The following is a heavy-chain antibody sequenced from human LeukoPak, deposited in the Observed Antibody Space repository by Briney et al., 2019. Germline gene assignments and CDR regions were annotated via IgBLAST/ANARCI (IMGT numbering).Heavy chain of an antibody. Sequence: SESLSLTCAVYGGSFSGYYWSWIRQPPGKGLEWIGEIDHRGSTNYNPALKSRVTISVDTSKNQFSLTLSSVTAADTAVYYCARSGATVTTGDWGQGTLVTVSS. CDR3: ARSGATVTTGD. CDR2: IDHRGST. J-gene: IGHJ4*02. V-gene: IGHV4-34*01. CDR1: GGSFSGYY. D-gene: IGHD4-17*01.